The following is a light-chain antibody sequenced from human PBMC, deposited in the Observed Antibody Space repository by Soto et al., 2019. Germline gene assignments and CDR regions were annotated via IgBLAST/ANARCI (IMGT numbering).Light chain of an antibody. V-gene: IGKV1-5*03. CDR2: KAS. Sequence: DIQMTQSPSTLSASVGDRVTITCRASQSISSWLAWYQQKPGKVPKLLIYKASSLESGVPSRFSGSGSGTEFTLTISSLQPDDFATYYCQQYSSYFYTFGQGTKLEIK. J-gene: IGKJ2*01. CDR1: QSISSW. CDR3: QQYSSYFYT.